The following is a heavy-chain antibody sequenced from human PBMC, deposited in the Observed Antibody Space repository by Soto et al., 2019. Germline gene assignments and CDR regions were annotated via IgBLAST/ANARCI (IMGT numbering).Heavy chain of an antibody. Sequence: QVQLVESGGALVKPGGSLRLSCAASAFSFSDHYMSWIRQAPGKGLEWVSYISSSGSLTHYGDSVKGRFTISRDNAKASLYLQMDSLRAEDTAIYYCARALVLGVGALSQWGQGTLVTVSS. CDR2: ISSSGSLT. CDR3: ARALVLGVGALSQ. J-gene: IGHJ4*02. D-gene: IGHD1-26*01. CDR1: AFSFSDHY. V-gene: IGHV3-11*01.